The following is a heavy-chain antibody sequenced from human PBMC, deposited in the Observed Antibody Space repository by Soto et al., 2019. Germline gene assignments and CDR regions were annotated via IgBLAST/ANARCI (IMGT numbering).Heavy chain of an antibody. D-gene: IGHD6-13*01. CDR1: GGSVSSSSYY. CDR3: ARGVAAAGTDAFDI. J-gene: IGHJ3*02. Sequence: QLQLQESGPGLVKPSETLSLTCTVSGGSVSSSSYYWGWIRQPPGKGLEWIGSIYYSGSTYYNPSLKGRVTISVYTSKNQFSLKLSSVTAADTAVYYCARGVAAAGTDAFDIWGQGTMVTVSS. V-gene: IGHV4-39*01. CDR2: IYYSGST.